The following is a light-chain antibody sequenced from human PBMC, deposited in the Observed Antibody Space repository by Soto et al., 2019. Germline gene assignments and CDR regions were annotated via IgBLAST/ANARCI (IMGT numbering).Light chain of an antibody. J-gene: IGLJ2*01. CDR3: QSYDSSLRGSV. CDR1: SSNIGAGYD. CDR2: GNN. V-gene: IGLV1-40*01. Sequence: QPVLTQPPSVPGAPGQRVTISCTGSSSNIGAGYDVHWYQQLPGTAPKLLIYGNNNRPSGVPDRFSGSKSGTSASLAITGLQADDEADYYCQSYDSSLRGSVFGGGTKLTVL.